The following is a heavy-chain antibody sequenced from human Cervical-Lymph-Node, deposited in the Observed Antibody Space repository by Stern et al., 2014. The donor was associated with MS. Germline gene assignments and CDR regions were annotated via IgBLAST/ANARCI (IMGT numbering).Heavy chain of an antibody. CDR1: GGPLTSYA. CDR2: IVPIVRAT. D-gene: IGHD1-26*01. V-gene: IGHV1-69*01. Sequence: GQLGQSGAVGRQPGSSVKVTSKASGGPLTSYAITRVRQAPGQGLERMGGIVPIVRATSFAQKFQGRVTITADESTSTGYMELSSLRSEDTALYYCAGSYSGSYKELDYWGWGTLVTVSS. CDR3: AGSYSGSYKELDY. J-gene: IGHJ4*02.